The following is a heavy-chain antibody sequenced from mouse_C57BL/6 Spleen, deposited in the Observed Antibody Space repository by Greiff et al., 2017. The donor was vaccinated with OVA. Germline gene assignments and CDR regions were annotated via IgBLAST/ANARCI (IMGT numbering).Heavy chain of an antibody. Sequence: EVQLQQSGPELVKPGASVKISCKASGYTFTDHYMNWVKQSHGKSLEWIGDINPNNGGTSYNQKFKGKATLTVDKSSSTAYMELRSLTSEDSAVYYCARRVTTRGAMDYWGQGTSVTVSS. D-gene: IGHD2-2*01. CDR1: GYTFTDHY. CDR2: INPNNGGT. J-gene: IGHJ4*01. CDR3: ARRVTTRGAMDY. V-gene: IGHV1-26*01.